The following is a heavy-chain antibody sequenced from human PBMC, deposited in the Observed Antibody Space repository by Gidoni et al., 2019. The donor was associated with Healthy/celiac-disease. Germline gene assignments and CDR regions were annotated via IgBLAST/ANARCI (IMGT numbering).Heavy chain of an antibody. Sequence: QVQLVESGGCVVQPVRSLRLSCAASGFTFSSYGMHWVRQAPGKWLEWVAVISDDGSNKCYADSEKGRFTISRDNSKNTLYLQMNSQRAEDKDVYYCAKNPPPGEGLGPDYWGQGTLVTVSS. CDR3: AKNPPPGEGLGPDY. D-gene: IGHD3-16*01. CDR2: ISDDGSNK. J-gene: IGHJ4*02. V-gene: IGHV3-30*18. CDR1: GFTFSSYG.